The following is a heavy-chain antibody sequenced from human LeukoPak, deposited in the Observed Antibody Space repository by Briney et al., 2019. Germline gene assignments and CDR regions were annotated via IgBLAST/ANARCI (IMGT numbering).Heavy chain of an antibody. CDR3: ARPGYYYGMDV. J-gene: IGHJ6*02. V-gene: IGHV3-48*03. Sequence: PGGSLTLSCAASGFTLSRNEINWVRQAPGKGLEWVSYISSSGSSIYYADSVKGRFTISRDNAKNSLYLQMNSLRAEDTAVYYCARPGYYYGMDVWGQGTTVTVSS. D-gene: IGHD3-10*01. CDR1: GFTLSRNE. CDR2: ISSSGSSI.